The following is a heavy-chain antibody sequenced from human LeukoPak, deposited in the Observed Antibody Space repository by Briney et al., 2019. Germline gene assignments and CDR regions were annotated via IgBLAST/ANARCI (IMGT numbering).Heavy chain of an antibody. CDR2: IYYSGST. V-gene: IGHV4-31*03. Sequence: RSSETLSRTCTVSGGSISSGGYYWSWIRQHPGKGLEWIGYIYYSGSTYYNPSLKSRVTISVDTSKNQFSLKLSSVTAADTAVYYCARGSYYGMDVWGQGTTVTVSS. J-gene: IGHJ6*02. CDR3: ARGSYYGMDV. CDR1: GGSISSGGYY.